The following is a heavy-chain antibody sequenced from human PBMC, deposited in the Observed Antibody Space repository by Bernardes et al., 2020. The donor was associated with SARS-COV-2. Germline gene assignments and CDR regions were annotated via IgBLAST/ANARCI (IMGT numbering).Heavy chain of an antibody. CDR2: INPNSGGT. D-gene: IGHD3-10*02. CDR3: ALPPTNYVRYGMDV. CDR1: GYPFTGYY. V-gene: IGHV1-2*02. Sequence: ASVKVSCKASGYPFTGYYMHWVRQAPGQGLEWMGWINPNSGGTNYAQKFQGRVTMTRDTSISTAYMELSRLRSDDTAVYYCALPPTNYVRYGMDVWGQGTTVTVSS. J-gene: IGHJ6*02.